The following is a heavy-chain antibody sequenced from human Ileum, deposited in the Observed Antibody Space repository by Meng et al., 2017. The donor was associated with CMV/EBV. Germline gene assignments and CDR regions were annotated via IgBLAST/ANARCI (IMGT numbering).Heavy chain of an antibody. V-gene: IGHV4-4*07. J-gene: IGHJ4*02. CDR3: ARGPGASTREGFDY. CDR2: FYSSDTY. CDR1: GGSVNNYY. D-gene: IGHD1-26*01. Sequence: QVQLTESGPGLVKPSEPLSLTCTVSGGSVNNYYWSWIRQSAGKGLEWIGRFYSSDTYNYHPSLDSRVTMSLDTSKNQFSLNLRSVTAADTATYYCARGPGASTREGFDYWGLGTLVTVSS.